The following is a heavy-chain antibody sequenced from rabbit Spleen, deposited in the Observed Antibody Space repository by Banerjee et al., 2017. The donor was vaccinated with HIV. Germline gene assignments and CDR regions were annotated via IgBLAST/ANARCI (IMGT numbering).Heavy chain of an antibody. CDR1: GVSFSSGFE. CDR3: ARDVSSSDYYFVL. Sequence: QQLVESGGGLVKPGASLKLTCKASGVSFSSGFEMCWVRQAPGKGLEWIACIGISGYTTYYASWAKGRFTISKTSSTTVTLQMTSLTAADTATYFCARDVSSSDYYFVLWGQGTLVTVS. D-gene: IGHD1-1*01. V-gene: IGHV1S40*01. J-gene: IGHJ4*01. CDR2: IGISGYTT.